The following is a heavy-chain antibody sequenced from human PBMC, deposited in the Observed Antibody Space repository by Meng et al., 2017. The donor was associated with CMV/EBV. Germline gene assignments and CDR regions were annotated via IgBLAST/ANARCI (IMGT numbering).Heavy chain of an antibody. V-gene: IGHV3-30*02. CDR3: AKEAPYNWNTFDI. CDR1: GFTFNNYG. J-gene: IGHJ3*02. D-gene: IGHD1/OR15-1a*01. CDR2: IRYDGNNK. Sequence: GESLKISCAASGFTFNNYGLHWVRQAPGKGLEWVAFIRYDGNNKYNAESVKGRFTISRDNSKNTLYLQMNSLRTEDMAMYYCAKEAPYNWNTFDIWGQGTMVTVSS.